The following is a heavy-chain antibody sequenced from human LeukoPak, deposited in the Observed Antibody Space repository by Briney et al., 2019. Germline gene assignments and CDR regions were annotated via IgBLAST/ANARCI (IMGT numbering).Heavy chain of an antibody. Sequence: SETLSLTCAVDGGSFSGYCWSWIRQPPGKGLEWIGEINHSGSTNYNPSLKSRVTISVDTSKNQFSLKLSSVTAADTAVYYCARAMGSSWFDYWGQGTLVTVSS. CDR3: ARAMGSSWFDY. V-gene: IGHV4-34*01. J-gene: IGHJ4*02. CDR1: GGSFSGYC. CDR2: INHSGST. D-gene: IGHD6-13*01.